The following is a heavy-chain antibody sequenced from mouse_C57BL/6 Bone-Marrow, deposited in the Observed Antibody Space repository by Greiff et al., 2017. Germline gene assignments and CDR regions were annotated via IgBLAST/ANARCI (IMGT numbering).Heavy chain of an antibody. V-gene: IGHV1-74*01. D-gene: IGHD2-4*01. CDR1: GYTFTSYW. J-gene: IGHJ4*01. CDR3: AIFPYYDYDGYYAMDY. CDR2: IHPSDSDT. Sequence: QVQLKQPGAELVKPGASVKVSCKASGYTFTSYWMHWVKQRPGQGLEWIGRIHPSDSDTNYNQKFKGKATLTVDKSSSTAYMQLSSLTSEDSAVYYCAIFPYYDYDGYYAMDYWGQGTSVTVSS.